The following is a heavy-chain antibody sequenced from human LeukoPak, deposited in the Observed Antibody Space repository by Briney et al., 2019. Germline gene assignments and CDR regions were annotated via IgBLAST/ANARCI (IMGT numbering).Heavy chain of an antibody. CDR3: ATAVACYRAVRGAFDI. CDR2: FDPEDGET. J-gene: IGHJ3*02. V-gene: IGHV1-24*01. D-gene: IGHD2-2*02. CDR1: GYTLTELS. Sequence: GASVKLSCKVSGYTLTELSMHWVRQAPGKGLEWMGGFDPEDGETIYAQKFQGRVTMTEDTATDTAYMELSSLRSEDTAVYYCATAVACYRAVRGAFDIWGQGTMVTVSS.